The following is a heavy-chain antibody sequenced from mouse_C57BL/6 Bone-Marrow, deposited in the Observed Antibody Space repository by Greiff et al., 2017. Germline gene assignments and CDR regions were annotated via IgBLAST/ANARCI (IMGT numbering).Heavy chain of an antibody. V-gene: IGHV14-4*01. D-gene: IGHD2-2*01. CDR1: GFHIKDDY. J-gene: IGHJ1*03. Sequence: VQLQQSGAELVRPGASVKLSCTASGFHIKDDYMHWLKQRPVQGLEWIGWIDPENGDTEYASKFQGKATLTADKSSNTAYLQLSSLTSEDTAVYYCTRMGYDPYWYFDVWGTGTTVTVAS. CDR2: IDPENGDT. CDR3: TRMGYDPYWYFDV.